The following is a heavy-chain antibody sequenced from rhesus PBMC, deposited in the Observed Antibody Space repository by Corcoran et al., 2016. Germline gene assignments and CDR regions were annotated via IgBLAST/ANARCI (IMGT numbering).Heavy chain of an antibody. J-gene: IGHJ5-1*01. Sequence: QVQLQESGPGLVKPSETLSLTCAVSVYSISRGYYWGWIRPTPGKGLDYIGYISGSSGSNYYNPYHKSRVTISKDTSKNQFSLKLSSVTAADTAVYYCARTPGNRFDVWGPGVLVTVSS. CDR1: VYSISRGYY. CDR3: ARTPGNRFDV. CDR2: ISGSSGSN. V-gene: IGHV4-99*01. D-gene: IGHD2-39*01.